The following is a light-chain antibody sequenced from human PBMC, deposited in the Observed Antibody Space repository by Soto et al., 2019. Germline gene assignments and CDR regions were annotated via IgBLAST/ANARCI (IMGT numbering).Light chain of an antibody. V-gene: IGKV4-1*01. CDR1: QSVLYSSNNKNY. Sequence: DIVMTQSPDSLAVSLGERATINCKSSQSVLYSSNNKNYLAWYQQKPGQPPKLLIYWASTRESGVPDRFSGSGSGTDFTLTISSLXAEDVAVYYCQQYSSTPQLTFGGGTKVDIK. CDR3: QQYSSTPQLT. J-gene: IGKJ4*01. CDR2: WAS.